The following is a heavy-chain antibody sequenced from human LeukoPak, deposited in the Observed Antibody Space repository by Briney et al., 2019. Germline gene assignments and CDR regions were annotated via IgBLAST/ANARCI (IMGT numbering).Heavy chain of an antibody. Sequence: GRSLRLSCAASGFTFSSYGMHWVRQAPGKGLEWVAVIWYDGSNKYYADSVKGRFTISRDNSKNTLYLQMNSLRAEDTAVYYCAREPEIVVVITPHGMDVWGQGTTVTVSS. CDR3: AREPEIVVVITPHGMDV. CDR1: GFTFSSYG. J-gene: IGHJ6*02. CDR2: IWYDGSNK. D-gene: IGHD3-22*01. V-gene: IGHV3-30*19.